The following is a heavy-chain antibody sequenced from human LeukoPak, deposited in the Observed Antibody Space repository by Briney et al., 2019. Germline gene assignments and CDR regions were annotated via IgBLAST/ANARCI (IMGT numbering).Heavy chain of an antibody. Sequence: GGSLRLSCAASGFTFSSYSMNWVRQAPGKGLEWVSSISSSSSYIYYADSVKGRFTISRDNAKSSLYLQMNSLRAEDTAVYYCARGGLYYYDSSCYYLIDYWGQGTLVTVSS. D-gene: IGHD3-22*01. CDR3: ARGGLYYYDSSCYYLIDY. CDR1: GFTFSSYS. CDR2: ISSSSSYI. J-gene: IGHJ4*02. V-gene: IGHV3-21*01.